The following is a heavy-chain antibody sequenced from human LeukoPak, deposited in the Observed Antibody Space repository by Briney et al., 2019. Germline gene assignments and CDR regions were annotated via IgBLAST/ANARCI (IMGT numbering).Heavy chain of an antibody. CDR1: GYSFTSYW. CDR2: IDPSDSYT. J-gene: IGHJ4*02. Sequence: GESLQISCQGSGYSFTSYWISWGRHMPGKGLGWMGRIDPSDSYTNYSPSFQGHVTISADKSISTAYLQWSSLKASDTAMYYCARRVAVAGPTDYWGQGTLVTVSS. D-gene: IGHD6-19*01. V-gene: IGHV5-10-1*01. CDR3: ARRVAVAGPTDY.